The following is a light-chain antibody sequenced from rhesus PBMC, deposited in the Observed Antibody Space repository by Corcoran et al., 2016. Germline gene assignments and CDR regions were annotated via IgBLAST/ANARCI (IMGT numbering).Light chain of an antibody. CDR2: KAS. CDR1: ENVNNY. Sequence: DIQMTQSPSSLSASVGDRVTITCRASENVNNYLNWYQQKPGKAPKRLIYKASTLPREGPSRFSGSGSGTDYTFTISSLQPEDVATYYCQHGYGTPYSFGQGTKVEIK. J-gene: IGKJ2*01. CDR3: QHGYGTPYS. V-gene: IGKV1-74*01.